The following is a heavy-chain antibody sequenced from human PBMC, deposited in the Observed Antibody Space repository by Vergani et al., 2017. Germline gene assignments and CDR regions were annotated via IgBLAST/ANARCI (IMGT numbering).Heavy chain of an antibody. CDR3: ARDTLTMNGRSLGY. D-gene: IGHD4/OR15-4a*01. CDR2: LNPTTGHT. Sequence: VPLVQSGAEVRKPGASVTVSCTASGYIFKNYYIHWLRQAPGQAFEWMGILNPTTGHTTSAQKFMGRVDMTRDPSTDTSTRTVQMSLSSLRSEVTAVYYCARDTLTMNGRSLGYWGERSLVTVSS. V-gene: IGHV1-46*02. J-gene: IGHJ4*02. CDR1: GYIFKNYY.